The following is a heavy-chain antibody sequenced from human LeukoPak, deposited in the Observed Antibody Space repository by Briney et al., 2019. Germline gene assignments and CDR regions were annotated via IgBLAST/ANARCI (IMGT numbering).Heavy chain of an antibody. D-gene: IGHD2-2*03. CDR1: GYTFTSYG. CDR2: ISAYNGNT. J-gene: IGHJ5*02. V-gene: IGHV1-18*04. CDR3: ARVDIVVVPAAHNWFDP. Sequence: ASVKVSCKASGYTFTSYGISWVRQAPGQGLEWMGWISAYNGNTNYAQKLQGRVTMTTDTSTSTAYMELSSLRSEDTAVYYCARVDIVVVPAAHNWFDPWGQGTLVTVSS.